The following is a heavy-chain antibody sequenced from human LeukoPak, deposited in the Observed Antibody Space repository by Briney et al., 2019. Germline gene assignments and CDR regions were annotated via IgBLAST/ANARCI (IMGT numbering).Heavy chain of an antibody. CDR2: INPSGGST. CDR1: GYTFTSYY. J-gene: IGHJ5*02. V-gene: IGHV1-46*01. CDR3: ARELPDTLLDP. Sequence: ASVKVSCKASGYTFTSYYMHWVRQAPGRGLEWMGIINPSGGSTSYAQKFQGRVTMTRDTSTSTVYMELSSLRSEDTAVYYCARELPDTLLDPWGQGTLVTVSS. D-gene: IGHD3-9*01.